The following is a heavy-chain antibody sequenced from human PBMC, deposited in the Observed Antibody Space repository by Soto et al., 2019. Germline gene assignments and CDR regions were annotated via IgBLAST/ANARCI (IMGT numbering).Heavy chain of an antibody. CDR3: ADGGEWSFNFEY. CDR1: GFTFSSYA. V-gene: IGHV3-23*01. Sequence: EVQLLESGGGLVQSGGSLRLSCAASGFTFSSYAMSWVRQAPGKGLEWVSGISASGSNTYYADSVKGRFTISRDNSKNTLYLKMNNLRVEDKAVYYCADGGEWSFNFEYWGQGTLVTVFS. CDR2: ISASGSNT. D-gene: IGHD3-3*01. J-gene: IGHJ4*02.